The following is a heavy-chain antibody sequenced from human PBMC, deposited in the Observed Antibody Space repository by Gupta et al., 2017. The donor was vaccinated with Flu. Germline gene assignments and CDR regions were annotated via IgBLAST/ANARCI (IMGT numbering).Heavy chain of an antibody. J-gene: IGHJ6*03. CDR1: GFTFSYYW. Sequence: EVQVVESGGGLVQPGGSLRLSCTASGFTFSYYWMYWVRQAPGKGLVWVSRINSNGTNPAYADSVKGLFTFSRDNAKTTLYLQMNGLRAEDTAVYYCARGPGEGVIRMDYYYMDVWGKGTTVTVSS. CDR2: INSNGTNP. V-gene: IGHV3-74*01. D-gene: IGHD3-16*02. CDR3: ARGPGEGVIRMDYYYMDV.